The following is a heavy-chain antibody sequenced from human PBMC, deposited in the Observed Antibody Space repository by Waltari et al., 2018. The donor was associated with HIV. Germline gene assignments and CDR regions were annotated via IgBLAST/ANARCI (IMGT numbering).Heavy chain of an antibody. V-gene: IGHV3-53*01. CDR2: IYSGGST. J-gene: IGHJ4*02. CDR3: ARGLWFGELSFDY. CDR1: GFTVGVSY. Sequence: VQLVESGGGLLLPGWSLILSCVASGFTVGVSYLSRARQDPGKEMECVAVIYSGGSTYYADSVKGRFTISRHNSKNTLYLQMNSLRAEDTAVYYCARGLWFGELSFDYWGQGTLVTVSS. D-gene: IGHD3-10*01.